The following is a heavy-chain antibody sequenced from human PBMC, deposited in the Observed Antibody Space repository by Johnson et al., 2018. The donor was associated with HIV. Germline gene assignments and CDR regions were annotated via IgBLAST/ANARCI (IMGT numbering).Heavy chain of an antibody. V-gene: IGHV3-30*04. CDR1: GFTFSSYA. CDR3: AKSTRGNWGSCFDI. CDR2: ISYDGSNK. D-gene: IGHD7-27*01. Sequence: QVQLVESGGDVVQPGRSLRLSCAASGFTFSSYAMHWVRQAPGKGLEWVAIISYDGSNKYYADSVKGRFTISRDNAKNSLYLQMNSLRAEDTAVYYCAKSTRGNWGSCFDIWGQGTMVTVSS. J-gene: IGHJ3*02.